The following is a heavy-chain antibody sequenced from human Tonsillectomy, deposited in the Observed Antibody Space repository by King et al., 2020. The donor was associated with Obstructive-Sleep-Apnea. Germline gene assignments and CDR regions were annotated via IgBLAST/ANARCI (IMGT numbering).Heavy chain of an antibody. CDR2: INHSGST. D-gene: IGHD5-18*01. CDR3: ARVGIQLWKYYFDY. V-gene: IGHV4-34*01. CDR1: GGSFSGYY. J-gene: IGHJ4*02. Sequence: VQLQQWGAGLLKPSETLSLTCAVYGGSFSGYYWSGIRQPPGKGLEWIGEINHSGSTNYNPSLKSRVTISVDTSKNQFSLKLSSVTAADTAVYYCARVGIQLWKYYFDYWGQGTLVTVSS.